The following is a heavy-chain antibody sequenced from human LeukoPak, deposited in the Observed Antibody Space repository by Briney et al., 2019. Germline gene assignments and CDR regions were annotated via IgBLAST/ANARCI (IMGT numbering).Heavy chain of an antibody. CDR1: GDSFSDSSYY. D-gene: IGHD4-23*01. V-gene: IGHV4-61*02. CDR2: IFSSGAT. CDR3: ARQATTVVTYWYFDL. J-gene: IGHJ2*01. Sequence: SEALSLTCTVSGDSFSDSSYYWTWMRQPAGKGLEYIGRIFSSGATDCNPSLRSRVTISVDTSKNQFSLKLTSMTAADTAVYYCARQATTVVTYWYFDLWGRGTLVTVSS.